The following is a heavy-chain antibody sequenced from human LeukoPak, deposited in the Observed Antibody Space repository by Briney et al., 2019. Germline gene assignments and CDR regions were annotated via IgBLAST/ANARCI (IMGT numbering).Heavy chain of an antibody. CDR1: GGSISSYY. V-gene: IGHV4-59*01. CDR3: ARDCSSTSCYGTFDY. J-gene: IGHJ4*02. CDR2: IYHSGST. Sequence: SETLSLTCTVSGGSISSYYWSWIRQPPGKGLEWIGYIYHSGSTNYNPSLKSRVTISVDTSKNQFSLKLSSVTAADTAVYYCARDCSSTSCYGTFDYWGQGTLVTVSS. D-gene: IGHD2-2*01.